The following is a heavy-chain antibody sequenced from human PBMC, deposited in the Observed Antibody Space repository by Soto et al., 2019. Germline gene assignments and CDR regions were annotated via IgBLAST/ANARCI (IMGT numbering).Heavy chain of an antibody. J-gene: IGHJ4*02. Sequence: PSETLSLTCAVSGGSISSGGYSWSWIRQPPGKGLEWIGYIYHSGSTYYNPSLKSRVTISVDTSKNQFSLKLSSVTAADTAVYYCARGSVTFDYWGQGTLVTAPQ. CDR2: IYHSGST. CDR1: GGSISSGGYS. CDR3: ARGSVTFDY. D-gene: IGHD4-17*01. V-gene: IGHV4-30-2*01.